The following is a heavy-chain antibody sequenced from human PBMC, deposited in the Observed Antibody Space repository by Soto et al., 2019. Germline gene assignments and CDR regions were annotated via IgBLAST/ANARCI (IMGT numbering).Heavy chain of an antibody. D-gene: IGHD1-20*01. Sequence: PGGSLGLSCAASGFTFSSFAMSWVRQAPGKGLEWVSAINPRGDRTYYANSVKGRFTISRDNPENTLFLQMNSLRAEDTAIHFCAKESAITAFGDYWGQGAMVTVSS. J-gene: IGHJ4*02. CDR3: AKESAITAFGDY. CDR1: GFTFSSFA. CDR2: INPRGDRT. V-gene: IGHV3-23*01.